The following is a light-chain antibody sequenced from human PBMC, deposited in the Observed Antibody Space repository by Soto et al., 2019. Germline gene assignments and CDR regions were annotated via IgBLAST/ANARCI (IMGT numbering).Light chain of an antibody. J-gene: IGLJ3*02. V-gene: IGLV2-14*01. CDR2: EVS. CDR3: SSYTSSSTLV. Sequence: QSALTQPASVSGSPGQSITISCTGTSSDVGGYNYVSWYQHHPGKAPKPIIYEVSNRPSGVSNRFSGSKSGNTASLTNSGLQAEDEADYYCSSYTSSSTLVFGGGTKLTVL. CDR1: SSDVGGYNY.